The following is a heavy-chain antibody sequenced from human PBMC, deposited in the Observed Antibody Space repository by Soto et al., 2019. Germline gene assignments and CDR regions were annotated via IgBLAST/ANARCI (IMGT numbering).Heavy chain of an antibody. V-gene: IGHV1-2*04. J-gene: IGHJ6*02. D-gene: IGHD6-13*01. Sequence: ASVKVSCKASGYTFTGYYMHWVRQAPGQGLEWMGWINPNSGGTNYAQKFQGWVTMTRDTSISTAYMELSRLRSDDTAVYYCARGGIAADGTLTYYYYGMDVWGQGTTVTVSS. CDR2: INPNSGGT. CDR1: GYTFTGYY. CDR3: ARGGIAADGTLTYYYYGMDV.